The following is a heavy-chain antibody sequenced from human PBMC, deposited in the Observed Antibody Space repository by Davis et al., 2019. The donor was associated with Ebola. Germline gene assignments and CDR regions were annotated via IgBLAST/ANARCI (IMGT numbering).Heavy chain of an antibody. CDR3: VPGTWI. CDR1: GASFSLYS. J-gene: IGHJ4*02. V-gene: IGHV3-21*01. D-gene: IGHD5-18*01. Sequence: GESLKISCVASGASFSLYSMNWVRQAPGKGLEWVSSISSNSVYTHYADSVKGRFTISRDNAKNSLYLQMNTLRVEDTAIYYCVPGTWIRGQGTLVTVSS. CDR2: ISSNSVYT.